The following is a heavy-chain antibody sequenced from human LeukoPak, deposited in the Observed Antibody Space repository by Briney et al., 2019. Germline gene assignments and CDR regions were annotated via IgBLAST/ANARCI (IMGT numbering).Heavy chain of an antibody. CDR3: ARLTREGYGAGGEGLDY. CDR1: GGSISNYY. CDR2: IYYTGSA. Sequence: TPSETLSLTCTVSGGSISNYYWSWIRQPPGKGLEWIGYIYYTGSANYHPSLKSRVTISVDSSKNQFSLKLSSVTAADTAVYYWARLTREGYGAGGEGLDYWGQGTLVTVSS. D-gene: IGHD5-24*01. J-gene: IGHJ4*02. V-gene: IGHV4-59*08.